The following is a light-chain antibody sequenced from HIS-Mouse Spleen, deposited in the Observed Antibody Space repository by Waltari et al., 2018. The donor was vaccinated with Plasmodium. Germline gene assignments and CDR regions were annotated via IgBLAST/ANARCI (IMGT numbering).Light chain of an antibody. CDR2: DVS. CDR1: SSDVGGYNY. V-gene: IGLV2-14*03. J-gene: IGLJ2*01. CDR3: SSYTSSSTLYVV. Sequence: QSALTQPASVSGSPGQSITISCTGTSSDVGGYNYVSWYQQHPGKAPKLMIYDVSNRPSGVSNRFSGSKSGRTASLTIPGLQAEDEADYYCSSYTSSSTLYVVFGGGTKLTVL.